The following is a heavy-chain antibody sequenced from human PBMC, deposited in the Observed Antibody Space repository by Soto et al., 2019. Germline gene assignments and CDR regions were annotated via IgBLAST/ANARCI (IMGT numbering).Heavy chain of an antibody. CDR1: GFTFSSYS. Sequence: GGSLRLSCAASGFTFSSYSMNWVRQAPGKGLEWVSYISSSSSTIYYADSVKGRFTISRDNAKNSLYLQMNSLRDEDTAVYYCAREGYSYGSDYYYGMDVWGQGTTVTVSS. V-gene: IGHV3-48*02. J-gene: IGHJ6*02. CDR2: ISSSSSTI. CDR3: AREGYSYGSDYYYGMDV. D-gene: IGHD5-18*01.